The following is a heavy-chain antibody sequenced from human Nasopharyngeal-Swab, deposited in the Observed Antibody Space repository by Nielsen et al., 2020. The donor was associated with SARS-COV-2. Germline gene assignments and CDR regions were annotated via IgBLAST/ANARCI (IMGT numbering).Heavy chain of an antibody. CDR3: AKDRGTMVRGVPYYYSMDV. V-gene: IGHV3-9*01. J-gene: IGHJ6*02. D-gene: IGHD3-10*01. Sequence: SLKISCAASGFTFDEYAMHWVRQAPGNGLEWVSGLSWNSVSIGYADSVKGRFTISRDNSKNSLYLQMNSLRAEDTALYYCAKDRGTMVRGVPYYYSMDVWGQGTTVTVSS. CDR1: GFTFDEYA. CDR2: LSWNSVSI.